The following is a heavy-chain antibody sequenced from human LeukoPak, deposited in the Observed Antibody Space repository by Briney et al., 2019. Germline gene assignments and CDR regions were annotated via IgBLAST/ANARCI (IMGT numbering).Heavy chain of an antibody. V-gene: IGHV5-51*01. CDR2: IYPGDSDT. D-gene: IGHD2-2*01. CDR3: ARTGYVQLPTYYFDY. Sequence: GESLKISCKGSGYSFTSYWIGWVRQMPGKGLEWMGIIYPGDSDTRYSPSFQGQVTISADKSISTAYLQWSSLKASDTAMYYCARTGYVQLPTYYFDYWGQGTLVTVSS. CDR1: GYSFTSYW. J-gene: IGHJ4*02.